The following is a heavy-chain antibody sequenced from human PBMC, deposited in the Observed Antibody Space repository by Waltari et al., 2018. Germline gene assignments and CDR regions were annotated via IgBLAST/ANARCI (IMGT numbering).Heavy chain of an antibody. J-gene: IGHJ3*02. CDR2: FNPEDGEI. V-gene: IGHV1-24*01. D-gene: IGHD6-19*01. CDR3: AKDMAVAKLLDAFDI. CDR1: GYALSELS. Sequence: QVQLEQSGAEVKKPGASMKVSCKVSGYALSELSMHWVRQAPGEGLEWMGGFNPEDGEIIYAQKFRGRVTMTEDTSTETVYMDLNSLRTEDTALYYCAKDMAVAKLLDAFDIWGQGTMVTVSS.